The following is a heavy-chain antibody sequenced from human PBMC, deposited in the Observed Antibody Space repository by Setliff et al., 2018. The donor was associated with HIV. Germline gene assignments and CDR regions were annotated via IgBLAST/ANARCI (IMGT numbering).Heavy chain of an antibody. CDR2: IYYSGST. CDR1: GGSISSSSYY. Sequence: SETLSLTCTVSGGSISSSSYYWGWIRQPPGKGLEWIGSIYYSGSTYYNPSLKSRVTISVDTSKNQFSLKLSSVTAADTAVYYCSRGDILTGPERYWGQGTLVTVSS. D-gene: IGHD3-9*01. V-gene: IGHV4-39*01. J-gene: IGHJ4*02. CDR3: SRGDILTGPERY.